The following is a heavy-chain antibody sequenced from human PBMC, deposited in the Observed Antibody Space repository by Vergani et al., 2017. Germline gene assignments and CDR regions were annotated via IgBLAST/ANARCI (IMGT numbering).Heavy chain of an antibody. D-gene: IGHD3-22*01. V-gene: IGHV4-31*03. CDR1: GGSISSGGYY. CDR2: INHSGST. Sequence: QVQLPESGPGLVKPSQTLSLTCTVSGGSISSGGYYWSWIRQPXGKGLEWIGEINHSGSTNYNPSLKSRVTISVDTSKNQFSLKLSSVTAADTAVYYCARGRIRAPFRYDSSGYYYSPFDYWGQGTLVTVSS. J-gene: IGHJ4*02. CDR3: ARGRIRAPFRYDSSGYYYSPFDY.